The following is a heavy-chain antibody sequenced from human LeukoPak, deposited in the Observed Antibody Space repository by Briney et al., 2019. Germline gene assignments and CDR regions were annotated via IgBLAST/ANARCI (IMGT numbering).Heavy chain of an antibody. CDR3: ARRSILGANWFDP. D-gene: IGHD3-3*01. Sequence: SQTLSLPCTFSVGSHSIVSSYWASIPRPAGRGLGSVGRIYTSGSTNYNPSLKSRVTISVDTSKNQSSLKLSSVTAADTAVYYCARRSILGANWFDPWGQGTLVTVSS. V-gene: IGHV4-61*02. J-gene: IGHJ5*02. CDR1: VGSHSIVSSY. CDR2: IYTSGST.